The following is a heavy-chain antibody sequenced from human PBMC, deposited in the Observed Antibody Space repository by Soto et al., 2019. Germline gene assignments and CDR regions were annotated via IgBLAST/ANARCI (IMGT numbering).Heavy chain of an antibody. V-gene: IGHV4-39*01. CDR2: IYYSGST. CDR3: ARCAEYYDFWSGYWEVFSGFDY. CDR1: GGSISSSSYY. Sequence: SETLSLTCTVSGGSISSSSYYWGWIRQPPGKGLEWIGSIYYSGSTYYNPSLKSRVTISVDTSKNQFSLKLSSVTAADTAVYYCARCAEYYDFWSGYWEVFSGFDYWGQGTLVTVSS. D-gene: IGHD3-3*01. J-gene: IGHJ4*02.